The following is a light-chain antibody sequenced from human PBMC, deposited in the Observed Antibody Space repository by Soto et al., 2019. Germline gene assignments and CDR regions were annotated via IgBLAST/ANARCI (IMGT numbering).Light chain of an antibody. J-gene: IGKJ1*01. CDR3: QQCGSSPWT. CDR1: QSLSSTY. Sequence: EIVLTQSPGTLSLSPGKRATLSCRASQSLSSTYLAWYQQKPGQAPRLLIYGASSRATGIPDRFSGSGSGTDFTLTISRLEPEEFAVYYCQQCGSSPWTFGQGTKVEIK. CDR2: GAS. V-gene: IGKV3-20*01.